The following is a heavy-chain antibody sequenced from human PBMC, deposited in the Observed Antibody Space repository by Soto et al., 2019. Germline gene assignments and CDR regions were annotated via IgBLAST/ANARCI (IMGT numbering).Heavy chain of an antibody. V-gene: IGHV3-33*01. Sequence: QPGGSLRLSCAASGFTFSSYGMHWVRQAPGKGLEWVAVIWYDGSNKYYADSVKGRFTISRDNSKNTLYLQMNSLRAEDTAVYYCARVKGGYGDYWEYYYYGMDVWGQGTTVTVSS. J-gene: IGHJ6*02. D-gene: IGHD4-17*01. CDR3: ARVKGGYGDYWEYYYYGMDV. CDR1: GFTFSSYG. CDR2: IWYDGSNK.